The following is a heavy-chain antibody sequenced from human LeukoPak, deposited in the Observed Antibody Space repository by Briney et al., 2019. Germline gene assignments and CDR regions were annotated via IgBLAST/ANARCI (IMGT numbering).Heavy chain of an antibody. CDR2: ISAYNGDT. CDR3: ARVAGSIDY. V-gene: IGHV1-18*01. J-gene: IGHJ4*02. Sequence: GASVKVSCRASGYTFTNYGISWMRQAPGQGLEWMGWISAYNGDTKYLEKLQGRVTMTTDTSTSTAYMELRSLRSDDTAVYYCARVAGSIDYWGQGTLVTVSS. D-gene: IGHD6-19*01. CDR1: GYTFTNYG.